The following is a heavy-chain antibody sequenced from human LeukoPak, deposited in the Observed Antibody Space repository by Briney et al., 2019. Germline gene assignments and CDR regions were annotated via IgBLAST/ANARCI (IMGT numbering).Heavy chain of an antibody. CDR1: GFTFDEYT. J-gene: IGHJ4*02. CDR3: AKGGAYGGNSFDY. D-gene: IGHD4-23*01. Sequence: GGSLRLSCAASGFTFDEYTMHWVRQAPGKGLEWVSLISWAGGSTYYAASVKGRFTISRDNSKNSLYLQMNSLRTEDTALYYCAKGGAYGGNSFDYWGQGTLVTVSS. V-gene: IGHV3-43*01. CDR2: ISWAGGST.